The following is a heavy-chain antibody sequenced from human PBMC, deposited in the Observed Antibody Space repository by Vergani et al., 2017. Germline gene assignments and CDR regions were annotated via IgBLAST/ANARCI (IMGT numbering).Heavy chain of an antibody. D-gene: IGHD3-3*01. Sequence: EVQLVESGGGLVQPGGSLSLSCPASGFTFSSSEMNWVRQAPGKGLDWVSYISSSGRTIYSADSVKGRFTISRDNATNSLYLQMNSLRAEDTAVYYCARSTRXLEDWGQGTLVTVSS. CDR3: ARSTRXLED. CDR1: GFTFSSSE. V-gene: IGHV3-48*03. CDR2: ISSSGRTI. J-gene: IGHJ4*02.